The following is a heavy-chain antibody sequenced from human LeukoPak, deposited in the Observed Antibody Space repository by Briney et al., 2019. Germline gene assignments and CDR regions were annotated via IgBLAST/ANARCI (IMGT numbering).Heavy chain of an antibody. J-gene: IGHJ5*02. Sequence: GRSLRLSCAASGFTFSSYAMHWVRQAPGKGLEWVAVISYDGSNKYYADSVKGRFTISRDNSKNTLYLQMNSLRAEDTAVYYCAKTNWGYNWFDPWGQGTLVTVSS. V-gene: IGHV3-30*04. CDR1: GFTFSSYA. D-gene: IGHD7-27*01. CDR3: AKTNWGYNWFDP. CDR2: ISYDGSNK.